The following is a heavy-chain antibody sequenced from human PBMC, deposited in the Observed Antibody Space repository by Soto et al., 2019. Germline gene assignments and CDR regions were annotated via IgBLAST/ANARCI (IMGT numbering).Heavy chain of an antibody. CDR3: VKTYDGSGQPSHYFDP. V-gene: IGHV4-59*12. J-gene: IGHJ5*02. CDR2: TSYTGNT. D-gene: IGHD3-22*01. Sequence: PSETLSLTCIVSGGSITSYHWSWIRQFPGKGLEWIAYTSYTGNTNYNPSLQSRVTISMDTSKNQFSLKLSSVTAADTATYYCVKTYDGSGQPSHYFDPWGQGTPVTVSS. CDR1: GGSITSYH.